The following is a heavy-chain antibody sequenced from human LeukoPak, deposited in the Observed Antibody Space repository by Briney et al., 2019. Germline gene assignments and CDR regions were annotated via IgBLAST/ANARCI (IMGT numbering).Heavy chain of an antibody. CDR1: GFTFSGSA. CDR3: TSAVTWVY. D-gene: IGHD4-17*01. Sequence: GGSLRLSCAASGFTFSGSAMHWVRQASEKGLEWVGRIRSKANSYATAYAASVKGRFTISRDDSKNTAYLQMNSLKTEDTAAYYCTSAVTWVYWGQGTLVTVSS. J-gene: IGHJ4*02. CDR2: IRSKANSYAT. V-gene: IGHV3-73*01.